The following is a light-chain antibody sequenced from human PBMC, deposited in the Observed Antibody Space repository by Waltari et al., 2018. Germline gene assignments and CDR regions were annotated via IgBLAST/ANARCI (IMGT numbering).Light chain of an antibody. V-gene: IGKV4-1*01. Sequence: DIVMTQSPDSLAVSLGERATINCKSSQSVLYSSNNKNYLAWYQQKQEQPPKLLFCWASIRESGVPDRFSGRGSGTDFTLTISSLQAEDVAVYYCQQYYSTPPTFGQGTKVEIK. CDR3: QQYYSTPPT. J-gene: IGKJ1*01. CDR1: QSVLYSSNNKNY. CDR2: WAS.